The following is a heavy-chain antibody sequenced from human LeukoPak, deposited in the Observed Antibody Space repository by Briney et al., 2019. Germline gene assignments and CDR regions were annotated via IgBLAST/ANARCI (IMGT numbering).Heavy chain of an antibody. D-gene: IGHD3-22*01. CDR2: ISYDGSNK. Sequence: GGSLRLSCAASGFTFSSYAMHWVRQAPGKGLEWVAVISYDGSNKYYADSVKGRFTISRDNSKNTLYLQMNSLRAEDTAVYYCARGGYYDGSGYYRNWGQGTLVTVSS. V-gene: IGHV3-30*04. CDR1: GFTFSSYA. J-gene: IGHJ4*02. CDR3: ARGGYYDGSGYYRN.